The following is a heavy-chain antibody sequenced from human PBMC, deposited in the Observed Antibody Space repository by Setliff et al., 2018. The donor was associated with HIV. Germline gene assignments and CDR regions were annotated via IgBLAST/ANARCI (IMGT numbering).Heavy chain of an antibody. CDR3: ARSRTSSGYYGVTGYGMDV. J-gene: IGHJ6*02. D-gene: IGHD3-22*01. CDR2: IYSSGSI. Sequence: KTSETLSLTCTVSGGSISSHCWSWIRQSPGKALEWIGYIYSSGSIIYNPSLKSRVTISVATSKNQFSLKLNSVTTADTAVYYCARSRTSSGYYGVTGYGMDVWGQGTTVTVSS. V-gene: IGHV4-59*11. CDR1: GGSISSHC.